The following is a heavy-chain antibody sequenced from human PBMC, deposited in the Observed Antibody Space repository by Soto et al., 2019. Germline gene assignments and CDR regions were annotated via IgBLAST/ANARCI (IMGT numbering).Heavy chain of an antibody. Sequence: GASVQVSCKPSVYTFTSYDINWVRQATGQGLEWRGWMNPNSGNTGYAQKFQGRVTMTRNTSISTAYMELSSLRSEETAVYYCARASNDGGGDIGYWGQGTLVTVSS. D-gene: IGHD5-12*01. CDR1: VYTFTSYD. CDR2: MNPNSGNT. J-gene: IGHJ4*02. V-gene: IGHV1-8*01. CDR3: ARASNDGGGDIGY.